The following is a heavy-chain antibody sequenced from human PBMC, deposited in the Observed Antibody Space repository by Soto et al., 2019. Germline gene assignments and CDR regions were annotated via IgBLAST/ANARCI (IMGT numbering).Heavy chain of an antibody. CDR1: GFTLIDHY. V-gene: IGHV3-72*01. J-gene: IGHJ4*02. D-gene: IGHD3-22*01. CDR3: VRATYFSDSSGYTRCLDY. CDR2: SRDKPQGYST. Sequence: GGSLRLACAGSGFTLIDHYIEWVRQAPGKGLEWVGRSRDKPQGYSTAYAASVKGRFTTSRDESKNSAYLQMNSLKTEDTAVYYCVRATYFSDSSGYTRCLDYWGQGTLVTVSS.